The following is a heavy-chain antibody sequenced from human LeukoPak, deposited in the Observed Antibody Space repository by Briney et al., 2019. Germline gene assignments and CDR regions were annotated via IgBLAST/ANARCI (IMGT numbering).Heavy chain of an antibody. V-gene: IGHV1-18*01. CDR1: GYSFTSYG. D-gene: IGHD2-2*01. Sequence: ASVEVSCKASGYSFTSYGISWVRQAPGQGLEWMGWISAYNGNTNYAQKLQGRVTMTTDTSTSTAYMELRSLRSDDTAVYYCASRTRNCSSTSCQIFDYWGQGTLVTVSS. CDR2: ISAYNGNT. CDR3: ASRTRNCSSTSCQIFDY. J-gene: IGHJ4*02.